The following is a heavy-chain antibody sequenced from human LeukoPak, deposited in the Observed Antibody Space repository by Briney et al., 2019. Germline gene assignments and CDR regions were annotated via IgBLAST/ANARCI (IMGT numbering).Heavy chain of an antibody. D-gene: IGHD6-19*01. J-gene: IGHJ4*02. V-gene: IGHV3-21*01. CDR1: GVXFSWTW. CDR3: ARAIAVAGPYYFDY. Sequence: GGSLRLSCAASGVXFSWTWIHWVRQAPGKGLEWVSSIGSVTTYIYYADSVKGRFTISRDNAKNSLSLQMNSLRAEDTAVYYCARAIAVAGPYYFDYWGQGTLVTVSS. CDR2: IGSVTTYI.